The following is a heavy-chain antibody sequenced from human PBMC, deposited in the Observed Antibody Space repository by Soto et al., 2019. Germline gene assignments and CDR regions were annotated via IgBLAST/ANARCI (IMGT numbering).Heavy chain of an antibody. CDR1: GGSISSYY. V-gene: IGHV4-59*01. CDR3: ARLPWADYGGIFDP. J-gene: IGHJ5*02. Sequence: QVQLQESGPGLVKPSETKSLICTVSGGSISSYYWSWIRQPPGKGLEWIGYIYYSGNTNYNPSLKSRVTIXVXTXKNKFALKRSSVTAADTAAYYCARLPWADYGGIFDPWGQGTLVTVSS. CDR2: IYYSGNT. D-gene: IGHD4-17*01.